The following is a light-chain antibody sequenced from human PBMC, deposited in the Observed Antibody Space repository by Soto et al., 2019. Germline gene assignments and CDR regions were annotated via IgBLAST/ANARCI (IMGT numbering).Light chain of an antibody. CDR1: QDIRTE. J-gene: IGKJ1*01. V-gene: IGKV1-6*01. Sequence: ALQMTQSPSSLSASVGDRVTITCRASQDIRTELGWYQQKPGKAPKLLIYGATTLQSGVPSRFSGSGSGTDFPLPIGGLQPEDFATYYCLQNNNSPRTSGKGTRVNIK. CDR3: LQNNNSPRT. CDR2: GAT.